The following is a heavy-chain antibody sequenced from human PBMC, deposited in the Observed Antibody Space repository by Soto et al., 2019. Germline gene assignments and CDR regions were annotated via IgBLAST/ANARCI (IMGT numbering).Heavy chain of an antibody. CDR1: GFTFSSYG. Sequence: QVQLVESGGGVVQPGRSLRLSCAASGFTFSSYGMHWVRQAPGKGLEWVAVISYDGSNKYYADSVKGRFTISGDNSKNTLYLQMNSLRAEDTAVYYCATDNSSGYYSAIDYWCQGTLVTVSS. V-gene: IGHV3-30*03. D-gene: IGHD3-22*01. CDR2: ISYDGSNK. J-gene: IGHJ4*02. CDR3: ATDNSSGYYSAIDY.